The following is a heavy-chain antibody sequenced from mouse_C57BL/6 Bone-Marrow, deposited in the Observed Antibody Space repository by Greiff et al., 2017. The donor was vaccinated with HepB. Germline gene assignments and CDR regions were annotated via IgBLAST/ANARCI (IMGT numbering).Heavy chain of an antibody. CDR2: IWGVGST. CDR3: ASEDSSGLFAY. D-gene: IGHD3-2*02. J-gene: IGHJ3*01. CDR1: GFSFTSYG. Sequence: VQGVESGPGLVAPSQSLSITCTVSGFSFTSYGVDWVRQSPGKGLEWLGVIWGVGSTNYNSALKSRLSISEDNSKSQVFLKMNSMQTDDTAMYYCASEDSSGLFAYWGQGTLVTVSA. V-gene: IGHV2-6*01.